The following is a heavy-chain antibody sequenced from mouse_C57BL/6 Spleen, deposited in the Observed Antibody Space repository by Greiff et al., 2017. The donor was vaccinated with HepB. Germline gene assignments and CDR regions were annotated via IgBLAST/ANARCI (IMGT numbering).Heavy chain of an antibody. J-gene: IGHJ3*01. Sequence: VQLQQSGPELVKPGASVKISCKASGYAFSSSWMNWVKQRPGKGLEWIGRIYPGDGDTNYNGKFKGKATLTADKSSSTAYMQLSSLTSEDSAVYFCARWDYDRFAYWGQGTLVTVSA. V-gene: IGHV1-82*01. CDR2: IYPGDGDT. D-gene: IGHD2-4*01. CDR3: ARWDYDRFAY. CDR1: GYAFSSSW.